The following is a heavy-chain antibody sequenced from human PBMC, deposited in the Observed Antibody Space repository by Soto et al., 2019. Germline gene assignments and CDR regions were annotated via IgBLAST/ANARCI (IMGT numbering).Heavy chain of an antibody. CDR3: ASRVVVAGYYYYYGMDV. V-gene: IGHV4-34*01. J-gene: IGHJ6*02. Sequence: QVQLQQWGAGLLKPSETLSLTCAVYGGSFSGYYWSWIRQPPGKGLEWIGEINHSGSTNYNPSLKSRVTISVDTSKNQFSLKLSSVTAADTAVYYCASRVVVAGYYYYYGMDVWGQGTTVTVSS. D-gene: IGHD2-15*01. CDR1: GGSFSGYY. CDR2: INHSGST.